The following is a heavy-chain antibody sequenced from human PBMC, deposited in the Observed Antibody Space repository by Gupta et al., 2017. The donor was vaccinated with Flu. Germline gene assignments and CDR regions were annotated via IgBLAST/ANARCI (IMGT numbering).Heavy chain of an antibody. CDR2: ISWNSGSI. CDR3: AKDRTTVTLHDAFDI. Sequence: EVQLVESGGGLVQPGRSLRLSCAASGFTFDDYAMHWVRQAPGKCLEWVSGISWNSGSIGYADSVKGRFTISRDNAKNSLYLQMNSLRAEDTALYYCAKDRTTVTLHDAFDIWGQGTMVTVSS. V-gene: IGHV3-9*01. J-gene: IGHJ3*02. CDR1: GFTFDDYA. D-gene: IGHD4-17*01.